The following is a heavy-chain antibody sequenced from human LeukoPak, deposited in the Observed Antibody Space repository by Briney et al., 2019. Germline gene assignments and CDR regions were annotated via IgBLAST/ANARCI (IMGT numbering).Heavy chain of an antibody. CDR2: ITSSGGIT. Sequence: GGSLRLSCAASGFTFSVAAMTWVRQAPGKGLEWVSYITSSGGITYYADSVKGRFTVSRDNAKNSLFLQMNSLRAEDTAIYYCAGERNCGGDCYQGSWFDPWGQGTLVTVSS. CDR3: AGERNCGGDCYQGSWFDP. J-gene: IGHJ5*02. D-gene: IGHD2-21*02. V-gene: IGHV3-48*04. CDR1: GFTFSVAA.